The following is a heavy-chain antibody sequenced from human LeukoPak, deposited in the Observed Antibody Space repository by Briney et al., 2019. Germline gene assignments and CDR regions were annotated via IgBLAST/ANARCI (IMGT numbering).Heavy chain of an antibody. CDR2: IIPIFGTA. D-gene: IGHD2-21*02. CDR3: ARVGTASHYYYMDV. CDR1: GGTFSSYA. J-gene: IGHJ6*03. Sequence: VASVKVSCKASGGTFSSYAISWVRQAPGQGLEWMEGIIPIFGTANYAQKFQGRVTITTDESTSTAYMELSSLRSEDTAVYYCARVGTASHYYYMDVWGKGTTVTVSS. V-gene: IGHV1-69*05.